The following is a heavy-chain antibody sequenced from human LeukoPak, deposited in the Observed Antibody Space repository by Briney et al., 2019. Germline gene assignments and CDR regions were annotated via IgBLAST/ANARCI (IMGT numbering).Heavy chain of an antibody. CDR2: IYHSGST. V-gene: IGHV4-30-2*01. CDR1: VGSISSGGYS. J-gene: IGHJ3*02. D-gene: IGHD3-10*01. Sequence: SQTLSLTCAVSVGSISSGGYSWSWIRQPPGEGLEWIGYIYHSGSTYYNPSLKSRVTISVDRSKNQFSLKLSSVTAADTAVYYCARGKRVGFGELFAFDIWGQGTRVTVSS. CDR3: ARGKRVGFGELFAFDI.